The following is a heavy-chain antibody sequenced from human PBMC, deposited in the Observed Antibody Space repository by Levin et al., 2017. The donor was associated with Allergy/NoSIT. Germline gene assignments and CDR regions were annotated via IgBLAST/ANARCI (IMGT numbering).Heavy chain of an antibody. CDR3: ARFVVTPVSYFYMDV. Sequence: WASVKVSCKASGYTLKNYGISWVRQAPGQGLEWMGWISTHNGNTNYAQSFQGRVTMTTDTSTSTADMELRSLISDDTAVYYCARFVVTPVSYFYMDVWGKGTTVTVSS. V-gene: IGHV1-18*01. CDR1: GYTLKNYG. D-gene: IGHD2-2*01. CDR2: ISTHNGNT. J-gene: IGHJ6*03.